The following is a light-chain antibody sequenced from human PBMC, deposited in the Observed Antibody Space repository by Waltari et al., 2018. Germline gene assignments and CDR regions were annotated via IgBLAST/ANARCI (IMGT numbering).Light chain of an antibody. CDR1: QSVRSN. J-gene: IGKJ1*01. V-gene: IGKV3-15*01. CDR2: DAS. CDR3: QHYHNWPHT. Sequence: EIVMTQSPATLSVSPGERATLSCRASQSVRSNVVWYQQKPAQAPRLLIFDASTRATSIPARFSGSGFETEFTLTISSLQSEDFAVYYCQHYHNWPHTFGQGTKVEIK.